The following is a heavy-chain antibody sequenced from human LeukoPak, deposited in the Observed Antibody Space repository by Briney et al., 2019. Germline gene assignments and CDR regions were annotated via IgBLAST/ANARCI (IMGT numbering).Heavy chain of an antibody. V-gene: IGHV3-23*01. CDR3: ARDGSWGWAQYDY. Sequence: GGSLRLSCAASGFTFSSYGMGWVRQAPGEGLEWVAGITDNGGDRNYADSVKGRFTISRDNSKSTLDLQMNSLRAEDTALYYCARDGSWGWAQYDYWGQGILVTVSS. D-gene: IGHD5-24*01. CDR2: ITDNGGDR. CDR1: GFTFSSYG. J-gene: IGHJ4*02.